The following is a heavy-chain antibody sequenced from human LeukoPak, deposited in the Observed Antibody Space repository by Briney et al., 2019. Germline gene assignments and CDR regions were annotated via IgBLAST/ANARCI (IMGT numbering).Heavy chain of an antibody. D-gene: IGHD1-26*01. J-gene: IGHJ4*02. V-gene: IGHV3-48*03. Sequence: GGPLRLSCAASGFTFSNYEMHWVRQAPGKGLEWVSYISSTGSDIYYADSVKGRFTISRDNAESSLYLQMNSLRAEDTAVYYCARDLPTGTYRAYFDNWGQGTLVTVSS. CDR2: ISSTGSDI. CDR3: ARDLPTGTYRAYFDN. CDR1: GFTFSNYE.